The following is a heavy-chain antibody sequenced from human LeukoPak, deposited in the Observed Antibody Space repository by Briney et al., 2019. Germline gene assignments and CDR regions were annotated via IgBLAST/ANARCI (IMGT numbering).Heavy chain of an antibody. CDR2: IYYSGST. J-gene: IGHJ6*02. V-gene: IGHV4-59*01. CDR1: GGSISSYY. Sequence: SETLSLTCTVSGGSISSYYWSWIRQPPGKGLEWIGYIYYSGSTNYNPSLKSRVTISVDTSKNQFSLKLSSVAAADTAVYYCARVLAAAGTPPYYYYGMDVWGQGTTVTVSS. CDR3: ARVLAAAGTPPYYYYGMDV. D-gene: IGHD6-13*01.